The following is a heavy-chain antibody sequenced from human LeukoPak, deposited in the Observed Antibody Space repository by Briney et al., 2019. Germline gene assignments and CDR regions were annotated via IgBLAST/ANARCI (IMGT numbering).Heavy chain of an antibody. J-gene: IGHJ4*02. V-gene: IGHV3-15*07. CDR2: IKPKTDGETT. CDR3: ITPLPYSAQ. D-gene: IGHD2-21*01. CDR1: GFTFSNAY. Sequence: GGSLRLSCAASGFTFSNAYMNWVRQAPGKGLEWVGRIKPKTDGETTGYAAPVKDRFSISRDDSKSMMYLQMNSLKTEDTAVYYCITPLPYSAQGGQGTLVTVSS.